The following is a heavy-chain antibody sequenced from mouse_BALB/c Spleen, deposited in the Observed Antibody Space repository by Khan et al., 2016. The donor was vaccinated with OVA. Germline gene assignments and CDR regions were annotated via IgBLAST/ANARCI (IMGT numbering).Heavy chain of an antibody. V-gene: IGHV1-7*01. Sequence: QVQLQQSGAELAKPGASVKMSCKAPGYTFTSYWMHWIKQRPGQGLEWIGYINPTSGYTDYNQKFKDKATLTADKSSSTAYMQLNSLTSDDSAVYYCARERIDYWGQGTTLTVSS. CDR3: ARERIDY. CDR1: GYTFTSYW. J-gene: IGHJ2*01. CDR2: INPTSGYT.